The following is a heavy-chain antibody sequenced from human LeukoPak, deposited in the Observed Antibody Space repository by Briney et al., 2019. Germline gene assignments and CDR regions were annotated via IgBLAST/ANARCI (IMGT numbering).Heavy chain of an antibody. CDR2: ISGSGGST. J-gene: IGHJ4*02. CDR1: GFTFSSYA. CDR3: AKDHEPALDY. Sequence: GGSLRLSCAASGFTFSSYAMHWVRQAPGKGLEWVSYISGSGGSTYYADSVKGRFTISRDNSKNTQYLQMNSLRAEDTAVYYCAKDHEPALDYWGQGTLVTVSS. V-gene: IGHV3-23*01.